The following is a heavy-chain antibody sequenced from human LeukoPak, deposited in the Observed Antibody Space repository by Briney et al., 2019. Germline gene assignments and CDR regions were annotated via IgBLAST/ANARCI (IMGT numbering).Heavy chain of an antibody. Sequence: GGSLRLSCAASGFTFSSYSMNWVRQAPGKGLEWVSSISSSSSYIYYADSVKGRFTISRDNVKNSLYLQMNSLRAEDTAVYYCARSFGYCSGGSCYWDAFDIWGQGTMVTVSS. CDR1: GFTFSSYS. J-gene: IGHJ3*02. V-gene: IGHV3-21*01. CDR2: ISSSSSYI. CDR3: ARSFGYCSGGSCYWDAFDI. D-gene: IGHD2-15*01.